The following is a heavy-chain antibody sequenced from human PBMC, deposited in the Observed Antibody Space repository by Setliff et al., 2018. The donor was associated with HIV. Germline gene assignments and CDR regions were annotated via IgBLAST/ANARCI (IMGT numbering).Heavy chain of an antibody. CDR1: GGSFSGYY. CDR2: INHSGST. D-gene: IGHD3-22*01. Sequence: SETLSLTCAVYGGSFSGYYWTWIRQPPGKGLEWIGQINHSGSTNYNPSLKSRVTMSVDRSKNQFSLKLSSVTAADTAVYYCARGGYYYDSSGYGRLDYWGQGTLVTVSS. CDR3: ARGGYYYDSSGYGRLDY. V-gene: IGHV4-34*01. J-gene: IGHJ4*02.